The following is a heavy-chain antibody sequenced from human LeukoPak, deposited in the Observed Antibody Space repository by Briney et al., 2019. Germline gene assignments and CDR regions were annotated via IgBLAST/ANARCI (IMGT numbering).Heavy chain of an antibody. J-gene: IGHJ4*02. V-gene: IGHV3-74*01. CDR2: IEGGAIDT. CDR1: GFIFSLYW. D-gene: IGHD3-22*01. CDR3: ARDSDHYDSSGYFLGIMEGPY. Sequence: GGSLRLSCKASGFIFSLYWMHWVRQVPGKGLVWVSRIEGGAIDTDYADFVKGRFTISRDNAKNTVYLQMTSLRVEDTALYYCARDSDHYDSSGYFLGIMEGPYWGQGTLVTVSS.